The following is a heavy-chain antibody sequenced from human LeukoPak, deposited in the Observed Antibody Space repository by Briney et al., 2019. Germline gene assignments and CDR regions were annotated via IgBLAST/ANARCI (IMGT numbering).Heavy chain of an antibody. CDR2: INPNSGGT. J-gene: IGHJ4*02. CDR3: ARGGAYYDFWSGYYYFDY. CDR1: GYTFTGYY. V-gene: IGHV1-2*02. D-gene: IGHD3-3*01. Sequence: ASVKVSCKASGYTFTGYYMHWVRQAPGQGLEWLGWINPNSGGTNYVQKFQGRVTMTRDTSISTAYMELGRLRSDDTAVYYCARGGAYYDFWSGYYYFDYWGQGTLVTVSS.